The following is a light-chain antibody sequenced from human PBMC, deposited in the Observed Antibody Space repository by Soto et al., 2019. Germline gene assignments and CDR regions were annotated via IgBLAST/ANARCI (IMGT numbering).Light chain of an antibody. CDR2: AAS. Sequence: DIQMTQSPSSLSASVGDRVTITCRASQGDSNYLAWFQQKPGKAPKSLIYAASSLQSGVTSKCIGSRSGTDITIFICIREPEDFAVYYYTQYNSYPWTFGAGTTVEIK. J-gene: IGKJ1*01. CDR1: QGDSNY. V-gene: IGKV1-16*02. CDR3: TQYNSYPWT.